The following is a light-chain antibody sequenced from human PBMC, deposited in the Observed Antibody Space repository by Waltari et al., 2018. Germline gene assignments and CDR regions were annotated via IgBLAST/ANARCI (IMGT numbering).Light chain of an antibody. CDR3: QQYDISPLT. CDR1: QTVRTTY. J-gene: IGKJ4*01. V-gene: IGKV3-20*01. CDR2: DTS. Sequence: EIVLTQSPGTLSLSPGERATLSCRASQTVRTTYLAWYQQKPVQAPTLVIHDTSSRATGIPDRFSGSGSGTDVSLTISSLEPEDFAVYYCQQYDISPLTFGGGTKVETK.